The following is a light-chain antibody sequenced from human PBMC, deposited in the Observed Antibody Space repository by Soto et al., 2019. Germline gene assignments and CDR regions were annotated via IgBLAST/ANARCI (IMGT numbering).Light chain of an antibody. Sequence: DIQMTQSPSSLSASVGYRVTITCRASQTISTYLSWFQQKPGKAPKVLIYAASTLQSGVPSRFSGSASGAEFTLTISNLQSEDFATYYCQQSFSPLLTFGGGTKVDI. CDR1: QTISTY. V-gene: IGKV1-39*01. CDR2: AAS. J-gene: IGKJ4*01. CDR3: QQSFSPLLT.